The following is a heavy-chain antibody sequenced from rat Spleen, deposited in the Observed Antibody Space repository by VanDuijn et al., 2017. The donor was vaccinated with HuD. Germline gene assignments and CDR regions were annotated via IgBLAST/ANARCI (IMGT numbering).Heavy chain of an antibody. CDR3: ARIGAGSFDY. V-gene: IGHV2-47*01. CDR1: GLSLTSNS. D-gene: IGHD1-7*01. J-gene: IGHJ2*01. CDR2: IWSNGGT. Sequence: QVQLKESGPGLVQPSQTLSLTCTVSGLSLTSNSVSWIRQPPGKGLEWMGAIWSNGGTDYNSALKSRLSITRDTSKSQVFLKMNSLQTEDIGTYYCARIGAGSFDYWGQGVMVTVSS.